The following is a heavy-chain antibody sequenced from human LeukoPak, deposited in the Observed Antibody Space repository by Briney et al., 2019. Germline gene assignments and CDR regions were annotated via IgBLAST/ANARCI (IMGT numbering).Heavy chain of an antibody. D-gene: IGHD4-11*01. CDR3: AREGDYSNSGGHDY. V-gene: IGHV1-69*13. CDR2: IIPIFGTA. CDR1: GGTFISYT. J-gene: IGHJ4*02. Sequence: GASVKVSCKASGGTFISYTISWVRQAPGQGLEWMGGIIPIFGTANYAQKFQGRVTITADESTSTAYMELSSLRSEDTAVYYCAREGDYSNSGGHDYWGQGTLVTVSS.